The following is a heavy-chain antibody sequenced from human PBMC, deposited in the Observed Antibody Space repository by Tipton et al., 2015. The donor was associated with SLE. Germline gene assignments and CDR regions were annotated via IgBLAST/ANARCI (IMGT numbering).Heavy chain of an antibody. CDR1: GGSISSSSFY. Sequence: GLVKPSETLSLTCTVSGGSISSSSFYWGWIRQPPGKGLEWIGRIYTSGSTNYNPSLKSRVTMSVDTSKNQFSLKLSSVTAADTAVYYCASTFHYDFWSGYIDAFDIWGQGTMVTVSS. J-gene: IGHJ3*02. V-gene: IGHV4-39*07. CDR2: IYTSGST. CDR3: ASTFHYDFWSGYIDAFDI. D-gene: IGHD3-3*01.